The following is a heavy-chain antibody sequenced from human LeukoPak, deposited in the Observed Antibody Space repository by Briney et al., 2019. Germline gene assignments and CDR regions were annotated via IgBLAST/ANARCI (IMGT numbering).Heavy chain of an antibody. CDR2: INPSGGST. D-gene: IGHD5-18*01. Sequence: ASVKVSCKAFGYPFTAYYMYWVRQTPGQGPEWMGIINPSGGSTSYAQKFQGRVTMTRDMSTNTVYMELSSLRSDDTAVYYCARDGISRYGAFDIWGHGTMITVSS. CDR3: ARDGISRYGAFDI. CDR1: GYPFTAYY. V-gene: IGHV1-46*01. J-gene: IGHJ3*02.